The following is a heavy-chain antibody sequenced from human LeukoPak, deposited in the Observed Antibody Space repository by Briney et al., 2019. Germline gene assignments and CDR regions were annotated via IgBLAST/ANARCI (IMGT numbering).Heavy chain of an antibody. CDR1: GFTFDDYA. J-gene: IGHJ3*02. D-gene: IGHD2-8*01. V-gene: IGHV3-9*01. CDR3: AKGLVSHLPYAFDI. Sequence: GRSLRLSRAASGFTFDDYAMHWVRQAPGKGLEWVSGISWNSGSIGYADSVKGRFTISRDNAKNSLYLQMNSLRAEDTALYYCAKGLVSHLPYAFDIWGQGTMVTVSS. CDR2: ISWNSGSI.